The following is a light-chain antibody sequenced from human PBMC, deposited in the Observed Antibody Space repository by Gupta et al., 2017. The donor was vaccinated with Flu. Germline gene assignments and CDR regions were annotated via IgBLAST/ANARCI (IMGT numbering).Light chain of an antibody. CDR3: AAWDDSLSGWV. CDR1: SSNIGSNY. Sequence: QSVLTQPPSASGPPGQRVPISCSASSSNIGSNYVYWYQQLPGTAPKLLIYRNNQRPSGVPDRFSGSKSGTSASLAISGLRSEDEADYYCAAWDDSLSGWVFGGGTKLTVL. V-gene: IGLV1-47*01. CDR2: RNN. J-gene: IGLJ3*02.